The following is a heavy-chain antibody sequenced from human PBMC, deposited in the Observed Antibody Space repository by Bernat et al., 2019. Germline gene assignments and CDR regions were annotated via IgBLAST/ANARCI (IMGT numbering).Heavy chain of an antibody. Sequence: EVQLVESGGGLVQPGRSLRLSCTASGFTFGDYAMSWFRQAPGKGLEWVSYISSSSSYIYYADSVKGRFTISRDNAKNSLYLQMNSLRAEDTAVYYCARDYGDYYFDYWGQGTLVTVSS. J-gene: IGHJ4*02. CDR1: GFTFGDYA. CDR3: ARDYGDYYFDY. V-gene: IGHV3-21*05. CDR2: ISSSSSYI. D-gene: IGHD4-17*01.